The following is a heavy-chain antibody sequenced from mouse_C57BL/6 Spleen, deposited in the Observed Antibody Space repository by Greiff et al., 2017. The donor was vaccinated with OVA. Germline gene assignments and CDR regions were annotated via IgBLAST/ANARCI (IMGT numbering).Heavy chain of an antibody. Sequence: EVQLQESGPGLVKPSQSLSLTCSVTGYSITSGYYWNWIRQFPGNKLEWMGYISYDGSNNYNPSLKNRISITRDTSKNQFFLKLNSVTTEDTATYYCASRNGYFDVWGTGTTVTVSS. V-gene: IGHV3-6*01. CDR2: ISYDGSN. J-gene: IGHJ1*03. CDR1: GYSITSGYY. CDR3: ASRNGYFDV.